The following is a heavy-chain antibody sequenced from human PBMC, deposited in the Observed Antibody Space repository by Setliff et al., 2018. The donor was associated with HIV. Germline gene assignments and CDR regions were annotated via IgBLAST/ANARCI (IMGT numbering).Heavy chain of an antibody. D-gene: IGHD3-10*01. Sequence: PSETLSLTCAVYGGSFSGYYWSWIRQPPGKGLEWIGEINHSGSTNYNPSLKSRVPISVDTSKNQFSLKLSSVTAADTAVYYCARPGRASYYYYMDVWGKGTTVTVSS. CDR1: GGSFSGYY. CDR2: INHSGST. V-gene: IGHV4-34*01. J-gene: IGHJ6*03. CDR3: ARPGRASYYYYMDV.